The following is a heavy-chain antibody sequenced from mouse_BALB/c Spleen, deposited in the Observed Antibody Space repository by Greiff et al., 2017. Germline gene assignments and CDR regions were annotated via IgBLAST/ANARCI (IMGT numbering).Heavy chain of an antibody. CDR1: GFSLTSYG. V-gene: IGHV2-9*02. CDR2: IWAGGST. CDR3: ARDRYGGLFYYAMDY. J-gene: IGHJ4*01. D-gene: IGHD2-14*01. Sequence: VQLVESGPGLVAPSQSLSITCTVSGFSLTSYGVHWVRQPPGKGLEWLGVIWAGGSTNYNSALMSRLSISKDNSKSQVFLKMNSLQTDDTAMYYCARDRYGGLFYYAMDYWGQGTSVTVSS.